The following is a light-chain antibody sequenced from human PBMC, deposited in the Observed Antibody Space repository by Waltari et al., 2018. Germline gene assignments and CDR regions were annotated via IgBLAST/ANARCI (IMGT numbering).Light chain of an antibody. CDR2: AAS. CDR3: QQSYSTPT. Sequence: DIQMTQSPSSLSASVGDRVTITCRASQSIISYLNCYQQKPGKAPKLLIYAASSLQSGVPSRFSGSGSGTDFTLTISSLQPEDFATYYCQQSYSTPTFGGGTKVEIK. J-gene: IGKJ4*01. CDR1: QSIISY. V-gene: IGKV1-39*01.